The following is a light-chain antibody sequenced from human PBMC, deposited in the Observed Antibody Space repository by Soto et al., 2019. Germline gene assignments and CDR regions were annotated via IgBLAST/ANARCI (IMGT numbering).Light chain of an antibody. V-gene: IGKV1-5*03. Sequence: DIQMTQSPSTLSASVGDRVTITCRASQSISSWLAWYQQKPGKAPKLLIYKASSLESGVPSRFSGSGSGTEFTLTISSLQTDDFATYYCQLYNSYSRTWTFGQGTKVEIK. CDR3: QLYNSYSRTWT. CDR2: KAS. J-gene: IGKJ1*01. CDR1: QSISSW.